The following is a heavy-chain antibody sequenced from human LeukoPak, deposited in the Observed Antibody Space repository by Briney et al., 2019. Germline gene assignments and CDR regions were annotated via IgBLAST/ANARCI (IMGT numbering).Heavy chain of an antibody. CDR1: GFTFSGYG. V-gene: IGHV3-33*03. CDR3: AKGGYDYDISGYGY. D-gene: IGHD3-22*01. J-gene: IGHJ4*02. CDR2: IWYDGSNK. Sequence: GGSLRLSCAASGFTFSGYGMHWVRRAPGKGLEWVAVIWYDGSNKYYADSVKGRFTISRDNSKNTLYPQMNSLRAEDTAVYYCAKGGYDYDISGYGYWGQGTLVTVSS.